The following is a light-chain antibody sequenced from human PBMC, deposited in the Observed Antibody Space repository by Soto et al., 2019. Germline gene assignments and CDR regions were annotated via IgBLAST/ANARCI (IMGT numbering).Light chain of an antibody. CDR3: VQRNSSPWT. CDR2: DAS. CDR1: QSVSSH. V-gene: IGKV3-11*01. Sequence: EIVLTQSPGTLSLSPGERATLSCRASQSVSSHLAWYQQKPGQAPRLLIYDASNRATGIPARFSGSGSGTDFTLTISRLAAEVFADYHRVQRNSSPWTCGQGSKVEIK. J-gene: IGKJ1*01.